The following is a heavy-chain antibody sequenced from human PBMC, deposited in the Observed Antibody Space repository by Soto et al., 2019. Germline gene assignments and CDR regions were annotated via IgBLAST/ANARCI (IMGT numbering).Heavy chain of an antibody. V-gene: IGHV3-21*01. J-gene: IGHJ3*02. Sequence: GALRLSCAASGFTFSSYSMNWVRQAPGKGLEWVSSISSSSSYIYYADSVKGRFTISRDNAKNSLYLQMNSLRAEDTAVYYCARDRGDGYNAFDIWGQGTMVTVSS. CDR2: ISSSSSYI. CDR1: GFTFSSYS. D-gene: IGHD5-12*01. CDR3: ARDRGDGYNAFDI.